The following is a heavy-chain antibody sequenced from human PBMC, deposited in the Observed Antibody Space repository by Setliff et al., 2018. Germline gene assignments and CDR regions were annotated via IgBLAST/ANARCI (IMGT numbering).Heavy chain of an antibody. Sequence: GSLRLSCGASGFTFEDYGMTWVRQAPGKGLEWVAAIDWNGYNTGYEDSVKGRFIISRDNAKNSLSLEMNSLRGEDSALYYCARLYHSSGWHKEAFDIWGRGTMVTVSS. CDR2: IDWNGYNT. CDR1: GFTFEDYG. J-gene: IGHJ3*02. D-gene: IGHD6-19*01. V-gene: IGHV3-20*04. CDR3: ARLYHSSGWHKEAFDI.